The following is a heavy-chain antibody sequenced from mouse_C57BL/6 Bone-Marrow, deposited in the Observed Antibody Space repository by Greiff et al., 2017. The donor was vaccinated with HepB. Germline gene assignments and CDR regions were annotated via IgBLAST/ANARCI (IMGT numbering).Heavy chain of an antibody. CDR2: IYPSDSET. CDR1: GYTFTSYW. D-gene: IGHD1-1*01. J-gene: IGHJ2*01. CDR3: AIVTPVACYIDY. V-gene: IGHV1-61*01. Sequence: QVQLQQPGAELVRPGSSVKLSCKASGYTFTSYWMDWVKQRPGQGLEWIGNIYPSDSETHYNQKFKDKATLTVDKSSSTAYMQRSSLTSEDSAVYYCAIVTPVACYIDYWGQGTTLTVSS.